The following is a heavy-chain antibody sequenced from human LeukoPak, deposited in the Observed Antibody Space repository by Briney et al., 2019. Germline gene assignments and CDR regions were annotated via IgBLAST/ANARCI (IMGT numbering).Heavy chain of an antibody. CDR2: IYTSGST. V-gene: IGHV4-61*02. CDR3: ARDLIAAAGKGGGYYYYYYMDV. Sequence: SETLSLTCTVSGGSISRGSYYWGWLRQPAGKGLEWIGRIYTSGSTNYNPSLKSRVTISVDTSKNQFSMKLSSVTAADTAVYYCARDLIAAAGKGGGYYYYYYMDVWGKGTTVTISS. CDR1: GGSISRGSYY. D-gene: IGHD6-13*01. J-gene: IGHJ6*03.